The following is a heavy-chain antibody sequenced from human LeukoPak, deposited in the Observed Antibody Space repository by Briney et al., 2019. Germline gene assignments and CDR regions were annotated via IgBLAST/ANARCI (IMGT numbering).Heavy chain of an antibody. CDR2: ISYDGSNK. D-gene: IGHD3-22*01. CDR1: GFTFSSYA. CDR3: ARHKTYYYDSSAFDI. Sequence: GRSLRLSCAASGFTFSSYAMHWVRQAPGKGLEWVAVISYDGSNKYYADSVKGRFTISRDNSKNTLYLQMNSLRAEDTAVYYCARHKTYYYDSSAFDIWGQGTMDTVSS. J-gene: IGHJ3*02. V-gene: IGHV3-30-3*01.